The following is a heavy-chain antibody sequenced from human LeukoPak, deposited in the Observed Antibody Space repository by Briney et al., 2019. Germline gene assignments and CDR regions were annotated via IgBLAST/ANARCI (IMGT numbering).Heavy chain of an antibody. CDR2: ISTSGGSA. D-gene: IGHD6-19*01. CDR1: GFTFSSYA. J-gene: IGHJ4*02. Sequence: GGSLRLSCAASGFTFSSYAMSWVRRAPGKGLEWVSGISTSGGSASYADSVKGRFTISRDNSKNTLYLQMNSLRAEDTAVYYCAKGQRWDNSGWYLDYWGQGTLVTVSS. CDR3: AKGQRWDNSGWYLDY. V-gene: IGHV3-23*01.